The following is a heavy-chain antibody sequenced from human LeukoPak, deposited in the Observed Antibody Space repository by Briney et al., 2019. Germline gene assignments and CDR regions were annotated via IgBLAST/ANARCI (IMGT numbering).Heavy chain of an antibody. Sequence: GGALRLSSEAPGFTFINAWMSWVREAPGKGLEWVGRIKSKSDDGTTDFAAPVKGRFSISRDDSKNTSYLQMNSLKTEDTAVYYCTTALRGVFLYDYWGQGTLVTVSS. D-gene: IGHD3-10*01. V-gene: IGHV3-15*01. CDR1: GFTFINAW. J-gene: IGHJ4*02. CDR2: IKSKSDDGTT. CDR3: TTALRGVFLYDY.